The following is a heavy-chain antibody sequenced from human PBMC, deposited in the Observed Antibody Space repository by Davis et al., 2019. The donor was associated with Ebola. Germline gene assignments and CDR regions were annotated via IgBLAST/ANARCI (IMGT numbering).Heavy chain of an antibody. V-gene: IGHV5-51*01. D-gene: IGHD2-8*02. CDR2: IFPGDSDT. CDR3: ASLRRTITGMDDAFDI. CDR1: GYSFTSYW. Sequence: KVSCKGSGYSFTSYWIVWVRQMPGKGLECMGIIFPGDSDTRYSPSFQGQVTISADKSTKTAFLVWTGLKASDTAMYYCASLRRTITGMDDAFDIWGQGTMVTVSS. J-gene: IGHJ3*02.